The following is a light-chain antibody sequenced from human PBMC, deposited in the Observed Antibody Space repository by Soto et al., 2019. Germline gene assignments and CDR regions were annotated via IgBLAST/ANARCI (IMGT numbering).Light chain of an antibody. V-gene: IGKV1D-12*01. J-gene: IGKJ3*01. CDR1: QDISSW. CDR3: QQTNTFPFT. CDR2: ATS. Sequence: DIQMTQSPSSVSASVGDRVTITCRASQDISSWLAWYQQKPGKAPKLLIYATSSLQSGVPSRFSGGGSGTDFTLTINSLQPEDFAAYYCQQTNTFPFTFGPGTKVDIK.